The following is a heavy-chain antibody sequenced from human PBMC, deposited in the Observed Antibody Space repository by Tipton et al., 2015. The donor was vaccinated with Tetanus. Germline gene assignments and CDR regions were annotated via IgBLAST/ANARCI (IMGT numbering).Heavy chain of an antibody. CDR1: SGSLSGHF. CDR2: ITPRGSS. Sequence: TLSLTCAVSSGSLSGHFWSWVRQPPGKGLKWIGEITPRGSSSYNPALKSRVTISGDTSKNQFSLNLTSVTAADTAVYYCTRANHEFPKKGPFDSWGQGTLVIVS. D-gene: IGHD3-10*01. CDR3: TRANHEFPKKGPFDS. V-gene: IGHV4-34*01. J-gene: IGHJ4*02.